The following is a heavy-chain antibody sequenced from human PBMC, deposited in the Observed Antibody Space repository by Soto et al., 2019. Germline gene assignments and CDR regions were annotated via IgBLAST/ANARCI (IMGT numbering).Heavy chain of an antibody. Sequence: GGSLRLSCAVSGFTFSSYDMHWVRQTTGKGLEWVSVIGTAGDPHYSGSVKGRFSIFRENAKNSLYLQMNSLRVGDTAIYYCARDRGYGMDVWGQGTTVTVSS. CDR2: IGTAGDP. CDR1: GFTFSSYD. J-gene: IGHJ6*02. V-gene: IGHV3-13*05. CDR3: ARDRGYGMDV. D-gene: IGHD3-10*01.